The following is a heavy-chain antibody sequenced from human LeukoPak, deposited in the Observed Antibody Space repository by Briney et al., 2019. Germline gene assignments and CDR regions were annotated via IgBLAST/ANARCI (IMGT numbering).Heavy chain of an antibody. CDR1: GFTFRRHS. J-gene: IGHJ4*02. Sequence: GGPLRLSCAASGFTFRRHSMHWVRQAPGKGLEWVSSISSSSSYIYHANSVKGRFTISRDNAKNSLYLQMNSLRAEDTAVYYCARDLTQPYSDYMGWGQGTLAT. V-gene: IGHV3-21*01. D-gene: IGHD4-11*01. CDR2: ISSSSSYI. CDR3: ARDLTQPYSDYMG.